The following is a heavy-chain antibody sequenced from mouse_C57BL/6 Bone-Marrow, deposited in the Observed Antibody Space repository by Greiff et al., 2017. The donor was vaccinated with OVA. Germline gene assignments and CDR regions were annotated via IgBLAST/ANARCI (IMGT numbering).Heavy chain of an antibody. Sequence: QVQLQQSGAELARPGASVKLSCKASGYTFTSYGISWVKQRTGQGLEWIGEIYPRSGNTYYNEKFKGKATLTADKSSSTAYMELRSLTSEDSAVYFCAKGVTTGNYYAMDYWGQGTSVTVSS. J-gene: IGHJ4*01. CDR1: GYTFTSYG. D-gene: IGHD2-2*01. CDR3: AKGVTTGNYYAMDY. V-gene: IGHV1-81*01. CDR2: IYPRSGNT.